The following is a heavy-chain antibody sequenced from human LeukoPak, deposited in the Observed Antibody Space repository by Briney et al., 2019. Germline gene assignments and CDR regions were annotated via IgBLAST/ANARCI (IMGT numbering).Heavy chain of an antibody. V-gene: IGHV3-9*01. Sequence: GGSLRLSCAASGFTFSSYGMHWVRQAPGKGLEWVSGISWNSGSIGYADSVKGRFTISRDNAKNSLYLQMNSLRAEDTALYYCARADRLQILSLFDYWGQGTLVTVSS. CDR2: ISWNSGSI. CDR3: ARADRLQILSLFDY. J-gene: IGHJ4*02. CDR1: GFTFSSYG. D-gene: IGHD2-8*01.